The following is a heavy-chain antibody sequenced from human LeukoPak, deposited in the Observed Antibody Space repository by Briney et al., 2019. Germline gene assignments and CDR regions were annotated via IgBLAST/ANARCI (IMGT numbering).Heavy chain of an antibody. D-gene: IGHD2-15*01. CDR1: GGSISSGDYY. J-gene: IGHJ4*02. Sequence: SQTLSLTCTVSGGSISSGDYYWSWIRQPPGKGLEWIGYIYYSGSTYYNPSLKSRVTISVDTSKNQFSLKLSSVTAADTAVYYCARVGCSGGSCYPYYWGQGTLVTVPS. CDR3: ARVGCSGGSCYPYY. V-gene: IGHV4-30-4*01. CDR2: IYYSGST.